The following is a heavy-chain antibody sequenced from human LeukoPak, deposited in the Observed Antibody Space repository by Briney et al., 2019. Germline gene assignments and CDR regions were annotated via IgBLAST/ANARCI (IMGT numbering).Heavy chain of an antibody. CDR3: ARDNGEWLPEGYYYYYMDV. J-gene: IGHJ6*03. CDR1: GFNFSACA. D-gene: IGHD3-3*01. Sequence: PGGSLRLSCAASGFNFSACALSWVRQAPGKGLEWVSVISISGDVTYYADSVKGRFTISRDDSENTLHLQMNSLRAEDTAVYYCARDNGEWLPEGYYYYYMDVWGKGTTVTVSS. CDR2: ISISGDVT. V-gene: IGHV3-23*01.